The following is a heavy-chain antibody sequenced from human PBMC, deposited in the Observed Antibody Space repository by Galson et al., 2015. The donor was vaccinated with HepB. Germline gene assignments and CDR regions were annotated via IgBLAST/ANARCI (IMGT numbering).Heavy chain of an antibody. D-gene: IGHD1-26*01. CDR2: ISSSSSYI. J-gene: IGHJ4*02. Sequence: SLRLSCAASGFTFSSYSMNWVRQAPGKGLEWVSSISSSSSYIYYADSVKGRFTISRDNAKNSLYLQMNSLRAEDTAVYYCARGLELRSGSYYGGWGQGTLVTVSS. V-gene: IGHV3-21*01. CDR1: GFTFSSYS. CDR3: ARGLELRSGSYYGG.